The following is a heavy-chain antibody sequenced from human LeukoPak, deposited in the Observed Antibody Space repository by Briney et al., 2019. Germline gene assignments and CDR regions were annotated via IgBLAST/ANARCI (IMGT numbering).Heavy chain of an antibody. D-gene: IGHD3-9*01. CDR1: GFTVSSNY. CDR3: AKQTNYDILTGYYKDY. CDR2: IYSGGST. J-gene: IGHJ4*02. Sequence: GGSLRLSCAASGFTVSSNYMSWVRQAPGKGLEWVSVIYSGGSTYYADSVKGRFTISRDNSKNTLYLQMNSLRAEDTAVYYCAKQTNYDILTGYYKDYWGQGTLVTVSS. V-gene: IGHV3-66*04.